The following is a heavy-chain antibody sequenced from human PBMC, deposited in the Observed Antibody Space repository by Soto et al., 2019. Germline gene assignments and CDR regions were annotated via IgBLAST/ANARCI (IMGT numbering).Heavy chain of an antibody. D-gene: IGHD2-2*01. CDR2: IRFDGSNI. CDR3: ARVLPAAGVSP. J-gene: IGHJ5*02. CDR1: GVIFSGYG. V-gene: IGHV3-30*02. Sequence: GGSLRLSCVAPGVIFSGYGMHWVRQAPGKGLEWVAIIRFDGSNIYYADSVKGRFTISRHNPKNTLYLQMNSLRAEDTAVYYCARVLPAAGVSPWGQGTLVTVSS.